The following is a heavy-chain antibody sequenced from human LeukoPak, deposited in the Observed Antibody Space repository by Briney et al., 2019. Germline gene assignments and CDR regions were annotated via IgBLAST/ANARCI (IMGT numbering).Heavy chain of an antibody. V-gene: IGHV4-61*02. CDR3: ASSYCSSTSCQFRLDY. J-gene: IGHJ4*02. CDR1: GGSTSSEDYY. CDR2: IYISGDT. Sequence: SETLSLTCTVAGGSTSSEDYYWSWIRQSVERGLEWIGRIYISGDTNYNPSLKSRVTISLDTSENQVSLKLTSVTAADTAVYYCASSYCSSTSCQFRLDYWGQGTLVTVSS. D-gene: IGHD2-2*01.